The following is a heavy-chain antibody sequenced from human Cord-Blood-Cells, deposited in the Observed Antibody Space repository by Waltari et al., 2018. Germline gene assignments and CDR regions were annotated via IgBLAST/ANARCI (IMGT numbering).Heavy chain of an antibody. CDR1: GGSFSGYY. V-gene: IGHV4-34*01. J-gene: IGHJ4*02. CDR3: ARGRRLNY. CDR2: INHSGST. D-gene: IGHD2-8*01. Sequence: QVQLQQWGAGLLKPSETLSLTCAVYGGSFSGYYWSWIRQPPGKGLEWIGEINHSGSTNSNPSLKGRVTISVDTSKNQFSLKLSSVTAADTAVYYCARGRRLNYWGQGTLVTVSS.